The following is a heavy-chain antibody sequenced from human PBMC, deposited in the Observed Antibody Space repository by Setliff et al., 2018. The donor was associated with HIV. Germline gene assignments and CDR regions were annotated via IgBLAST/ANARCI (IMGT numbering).Heavy chain of an antibody. CDR3: AKSWSGSYFDY. V-gene: IGHV3-53*01. CDR2: IYGGGTT. Sequence: GGSLRLSCAASGFTVSSNYMSWVRQAPGKGLEWVSVIYGGGTTYYADSVKGRFTISRDNSKNTLYLQMNSLRAEDTAVYYCAKSWSGSYFDYWGQGTLVTVSS. D-gene: IGHD2-15*01. J-gene: IGHJ4*02. CDR1: GFTVSSNY.